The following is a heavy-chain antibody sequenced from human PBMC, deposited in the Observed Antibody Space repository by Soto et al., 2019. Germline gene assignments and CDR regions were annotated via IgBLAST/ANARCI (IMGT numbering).Heavy chain of an antibody. D-gene: IGHD7-27*01. CDR2: IGGTDGDSDGVP. V-gene: IGHV3-23*01. J-gene: IGHJ3*01. CDR1: GFILNNYA. Sequence: VQLLESGGDLVQPRGSLRLSCVASGFILNNYAMSWVRQAPGKGLEWVSTIGGTDGDSDGVPWYEDSVKGRFTISRGSPANTLFLHMDNLRAEDSALYYCVKRGRNWGAFDFWGQGTTVVVSS. CDR3: VKRGRNWGAFDF.